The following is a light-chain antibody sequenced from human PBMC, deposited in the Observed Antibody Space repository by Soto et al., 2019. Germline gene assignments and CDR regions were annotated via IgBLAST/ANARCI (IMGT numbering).Light chain of an antibody. CDR1: QSVGSN. V-gene: IGKV3-15*01. CDR2: GSS. CDR3: QQCNNGPLT. J-gene: IGKJ4*01. Sequence: EIVMTQSPATLSVPPGERATLSCRASQSVGSNLAWYQQIPGQAPRLLIYGSSSRATGIPARFTGSGSGTEFTLTISSLQSEDFAVYYCQQCNNGPLTFGGGTKVEIK.